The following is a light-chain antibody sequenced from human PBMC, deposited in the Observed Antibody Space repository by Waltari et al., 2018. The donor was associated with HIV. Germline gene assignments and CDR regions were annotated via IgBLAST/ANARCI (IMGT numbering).Light chain of an antibody. CDR3: SSWTTSTTRV. CDR2: EVT. V-gene: IGLV2-14*03. Sequence: QSALTQPASVSGSPGQSITISCTGTNEDVGAYNYVSWYQQHPGKAPKLIIYEVTNLPSGISARFAGSKSGNTASLTISGLQAEDEADYHCSSWTTSTTRVFGGGTKVTVL. J-gene: IGLJ3*02. CDR1: NEDVGAYNY.